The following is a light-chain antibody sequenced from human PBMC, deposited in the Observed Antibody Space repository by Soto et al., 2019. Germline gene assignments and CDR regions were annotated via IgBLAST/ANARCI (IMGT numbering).Light chain of an antibody. CDR3: HQYSAYLMYT. CDR2: KTS. J-gene: IGKJ2*01. V-gene: IGKV1-5*03. CDR1: QSIGNW. Sequence: DIPMTQSPSTLSASVGDTVTITCRASQSIGNWLAWYQHKPGRAPKLLIYKTSTLESGVPSRFSAIGSGTEFTLTISSLQPDDFATYYCHQYSAYLMYTFGQGTKLEIK.